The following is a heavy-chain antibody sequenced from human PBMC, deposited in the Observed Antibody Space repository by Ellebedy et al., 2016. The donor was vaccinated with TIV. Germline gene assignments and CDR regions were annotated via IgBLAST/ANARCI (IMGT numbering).Heavy chain of an antibody. CDR1: GGSISSDDYY. D-gene: IGHD5-24*01. Sequence: MPSETLSLTCTVSGGSISSDDYYWSWIRQPPGKGLEWIGYIYYSGSTNYNPSLKSRATISVDTSKNQFSLKLSSVTAADTAVYYCARSERGWLQLGAGAFDIWGQGTMVTVSS. V-gene: IGHV4-61*08. CDR3: ARSERGWLQLGAGAFDI. CDR2: IYYSGST. J-gene: IGHJ3*02.